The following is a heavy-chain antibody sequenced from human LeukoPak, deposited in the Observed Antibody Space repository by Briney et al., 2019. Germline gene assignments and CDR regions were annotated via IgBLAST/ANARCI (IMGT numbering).Heavy chain of an antibody. CDR2: IIPIFGTA. CDR1: GGTFSSYA. CDR3: ARDSSEFRSLIPH. Sequence: SVKVSCKASGGTFSSYAIRWVRQAPGQGLEWMGGIIPIFGTANYAQKFQGRVTITADESTSTAYMELSGLRSEDTAVYYCARDSSEFRSLIPHWGQGTLVTVSS. J-gene: IGHJ1*01. V-gene: IGHV1-69*13. D-gene: IGHD2-21*01.